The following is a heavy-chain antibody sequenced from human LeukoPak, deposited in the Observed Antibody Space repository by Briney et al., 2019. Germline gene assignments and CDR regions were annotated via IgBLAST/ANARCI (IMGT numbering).Heavy chain of an antibody. Sequence: GGSLRLSCAASGFIVSNYWMHWVRQAPGKGLVWVSRINEDGSRTDHADTVRGRFTISRDSGKNTLYLQMNSLRTEDTAVYHCAKDLYGSGWYNYFDPWGRGALVTVSS. CDR3: AKDLYGSGWYNYFDP. CDR1: GFIVSNYW. V-gene: IGHV3-74*01. D-gene: IGHD6-19*01. J-gene: IGHJ5*02. CDR2: INEDGSRT.